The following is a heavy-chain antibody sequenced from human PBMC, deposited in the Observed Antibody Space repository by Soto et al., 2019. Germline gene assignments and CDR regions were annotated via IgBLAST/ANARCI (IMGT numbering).Heavy chain of an antibody. CDR3: ARDRSIGD. CDR1: GFTFSNYW. D-gene: IGHD3-22*01. CDR2: IKQDATEK. Sequence: EVQLVESGGGLVQPGGPLRLSCAASGFTFSNYWMSWVRQAPGKGLEWVANIKQDATEKYYVDSVKGRFTISRDNAKNSLYLQMNSLRAEDTAVYYCARDRSIGDWGQGTLVTVSS. J-gene: IGHJ4*02. V-gene: IGHV3-7*05.